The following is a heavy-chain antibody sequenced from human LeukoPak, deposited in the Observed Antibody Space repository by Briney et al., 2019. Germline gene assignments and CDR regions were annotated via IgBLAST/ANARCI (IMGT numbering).Heavy chain of an antibody. CDR3: ARSGTRATLGFVY. V-gene: IGHV3-21*01. D-gene: IGHD3-10*01. Sequence: GGSLRLSCAASGFTFSSYSMNWVRQAPGKGLEWVSSISSSSSYIYYADSVKGRFTISRDNTKNSLYLQMNSLRAEDTAVYYCARSGTRATLGFVYWGQGTLVTVSS. J-gene: IGHJ4*02. CDR1: GFTFSSYS. CDR2: ISSSSSYI.